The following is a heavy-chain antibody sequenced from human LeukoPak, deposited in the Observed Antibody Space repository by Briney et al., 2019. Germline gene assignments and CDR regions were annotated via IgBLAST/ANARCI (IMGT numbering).Heavy chain of an antibody. CDR2: INQDGSER. CDR3: ARARPNVVVAPPAAHFDS. Sequence: GGSLRLSCVASGFTFSSYCMSWVRQAPGKGLEWVANINQDGSERYQVDSVKGRFTISRDNAQNSVHLQMNSLRDEDTAVYYCARARPNVVVAPPAAHFDSWGQGALVTVSS. V-gene: IGHV3-7*01. D-gene: IGHD6-6*01. CDR1: GFTFSSYC. J-gene: IGHJ4*02.